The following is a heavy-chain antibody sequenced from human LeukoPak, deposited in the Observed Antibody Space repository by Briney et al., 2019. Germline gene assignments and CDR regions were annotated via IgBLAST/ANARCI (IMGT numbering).Heavy chain of an antibody. CDR2: IYYSGST. Sequence: SETLSLTCTVSGGSISSYYWSWIRQPPGKGLEWIGYIYYSGSTNYNPSLKSRVTISADTSNNQFSLKLSSVTAADTAVYYYARHSLGAAPVVDYWGQGTLVTVSS. CDR3: ARHSLGAAPVVDY. D-gene: IGHD2-15*01. CDR1: GGSISSYY. J-gene: IGHJ4*02. V-gene: IGHV4-59*08.